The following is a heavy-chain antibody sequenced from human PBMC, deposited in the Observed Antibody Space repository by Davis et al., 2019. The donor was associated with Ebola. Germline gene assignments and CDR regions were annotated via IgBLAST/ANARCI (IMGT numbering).Heavy chain of an antibody. CDR1: GFTVSSNY. Sequence: GGSLRLSCAASGFTVSSNYMSWVRQAPGKGLEWVSVIYSGGSTYYADSVKGRFTISRDNSKNTLYLQMNSLRAEDTAVYYCAGFVSYYYDSRNAFDIWGQGTMVTVSS. J-gene: IGHJ3*02. CDR3: AGFVSYYYDSRNAFDI. V-gene: IGHV3-53*01. D-gene: IGHD3-22*01. CDR2: IYSGGST.